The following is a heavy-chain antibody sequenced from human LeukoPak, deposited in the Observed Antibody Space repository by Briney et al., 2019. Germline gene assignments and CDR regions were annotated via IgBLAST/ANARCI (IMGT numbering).Heavy chain of an antibody. CDR1: GFTFSSYG. D-gene: IGHD2-2*03. CDR3: AKDGYCSSTSCYSGFIRDAFDI. Sequence: PGGSLRLSCAASGFTFSSYGMHWVRQAPGKGLEWVAFLRYDGSNKYYADSVKGRFTISRDNSKNTLYLQMNSLRAEDTAVYYCAKDGYCSSTSCYSGFIRDAFDIWGQGTMVTVSS. J-gene: IGHJ3*02. V-gene: IGHV3-30*02. CDR2: LRYDGSNK.